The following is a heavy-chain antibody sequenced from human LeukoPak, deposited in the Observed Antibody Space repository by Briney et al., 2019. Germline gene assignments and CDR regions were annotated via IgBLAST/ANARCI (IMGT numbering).Heavy chain of an antibody. CDR1: GGSISSSSYY. CDR2: IYYSGST. Sequence: PSETLSLTCTVSGGSISSSSYYWGWIRQPPGKGLEWIGSIYYSGSTYYNPSLKSRVTISVDQSKNQFSLKLSSVTAADTAVYYCARAVMVRGVNRSYYYYMDVWGKGTTVTVSS. J-gene: IGHJ6*03. V-gene: IGHV4-39*07. CDR3: ARAVMVRGVNRSYYYYMDV. D-gene: IGHD3-10*01.